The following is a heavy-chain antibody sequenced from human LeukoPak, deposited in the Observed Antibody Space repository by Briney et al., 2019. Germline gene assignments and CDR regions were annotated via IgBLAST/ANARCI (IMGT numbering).Heavy chain of an antibody. CDR2: IYSGGST. Sequence: GGSLRLSCAASGFTFSSYAMSWVRQAPGKGLEWVSVIYSGGSTYYADSVKGRFTISRDNSKNTLYLQMNSLRAEDTAVYYCARATEGYSGYDTYYFDYWGQGTLVTVSS. D-gene: IGHD5-12*01. CDR1: GFTFSSYA. J-gene: IGHJ4*02. CDR3: ARATEGYSGYDTYYFDY. V-gene: IGHV3-66*01.